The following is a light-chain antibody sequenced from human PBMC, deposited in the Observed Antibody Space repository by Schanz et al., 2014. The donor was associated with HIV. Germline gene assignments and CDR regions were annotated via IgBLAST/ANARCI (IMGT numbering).Light chain of an antibody. Sequence: QSALTQPRSVSGSPGETVSISCTGTSGYFGGHIYVSWFQHHPGKAPKLIIYEVNKRSSGVPDRFSGSKSGITASLTVSGLQAEDEADYYCSSYAGSNNVFGTGTKVTVL. CDR3: SSYAGSNNV. V-gene: IGLV2-11*01. J-gene: IGLJ1*01. CDR1: SGYFGGHIY. CDR2: EVN.